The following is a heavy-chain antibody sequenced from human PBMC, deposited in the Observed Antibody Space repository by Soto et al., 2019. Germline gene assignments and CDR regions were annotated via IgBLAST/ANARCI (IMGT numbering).Heavy chain of an antibody. CDR1: GGSISSGGYY. CDR3: ARERAIKAVGSRQVEY. Sequence: SETLSLTCTVSGGSISSGGYYWSWIRQHPGKGLEWIGYIDYSGNTYYSPSLTSRLILSVDTSKNHFSLELTSVTAADTAVYYCARERAIKAVGSRQVEYWGQGTLVTVSS. D-gene: IGHD6-13*01. J-gene: IGHJ4*02. CDR2: IDYSGNT. V-gene: IGHV4-30-4*08.